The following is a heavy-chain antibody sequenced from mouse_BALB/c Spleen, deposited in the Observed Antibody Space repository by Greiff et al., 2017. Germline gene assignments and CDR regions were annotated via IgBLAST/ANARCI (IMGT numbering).Heavy chain of an antibody. V-gene: IGHV3-2*02. CDR1: GYSITSDYA. J-gene: IGHJ4*01. CDR3: ARNYYGSSYYAMDY. Sequence: DVKLQESGPGLVKPSQSLSLTCTVTGYSITSDYAWNWIRQFPGNKLEWMGYISYSGSTSYNPSLKSRISITRDTSKNQFFLQLNSVTTEDTATYYCARNYYGSSYYAMDYWGQGTSVTVFS. D-gene: IGHD1-1*01. CDR2: ISYSGST.